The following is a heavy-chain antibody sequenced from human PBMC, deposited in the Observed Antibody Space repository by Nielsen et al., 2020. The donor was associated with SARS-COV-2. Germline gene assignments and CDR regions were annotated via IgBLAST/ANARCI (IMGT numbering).Heavy chain of an antibody. V-gene: IGHV3-30*04. Sequence: VRQAPGKGLEWVAVISYDGSNKYYADSVKGRFTVSRDNSENTLYLQMNSLRAEDTAVYYCARGPIDYDSSGYYLPRTGAFDYWGLGTLVTVSS. CDR3: ARGPIDYDSSGYYLPRTGAFDY. D-gene: IGHD3-22*01. J-gene: IGHJ4*01. CDR2: ISYDGSNK.